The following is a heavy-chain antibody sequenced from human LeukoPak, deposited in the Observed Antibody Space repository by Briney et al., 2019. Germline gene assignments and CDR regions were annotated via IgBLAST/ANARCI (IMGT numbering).Heavy chain of an antibody. Sequence: PSETLSLTCTVSGGSISSYYWSWIRQPPGKGLEWIGYIYYSGSTNYNPSLKSRVTISVDTSKNQFSLKLSSVTAADTAVYYCAREPAAGSWLDYWGQGTLVTVSS. CDR3: AREPAAGSWLDY. D-gene: IGHD6-13*01. CDR2: IYYSGST. CDR1: GGSISSYY. J-gene: IGHJ4*02. V-gene: IGHV4-59*01.